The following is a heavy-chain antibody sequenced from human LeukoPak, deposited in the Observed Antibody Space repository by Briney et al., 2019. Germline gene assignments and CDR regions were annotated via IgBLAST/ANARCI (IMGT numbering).Heavy chain of an antibody. V-gene: IGHV5-51*01. CDR1: GYSFTSYW. CDR3: ARLPYSSSWYGDAFDI. J-gene: IGHJ3*02. CDR2: IYPGDSDT. Sequence: GESLKISCNGSGYSFTSYWIGWVRQMPGKGLEWMGIIYPGDSDTRYSPSFQGQVTISADKSISTAYLQWSSLKASDTAMYYCARLPYSSSWYGDAFDIWGQGTMVTVSS. D-gene: IGHD6-13*01.